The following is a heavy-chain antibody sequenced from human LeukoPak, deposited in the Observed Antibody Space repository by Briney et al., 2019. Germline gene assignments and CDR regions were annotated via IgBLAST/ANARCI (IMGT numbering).Heavy chain of an antibody. CDR1: GGSINSYY. J-gene: IGHJ3*02. V-gene: IGHV4-4*07. Sequence: SETLSLTCTVSGGSINSYYWSWIRQPAGKGLEWIGRIYTRGSTNYNPSLKSRVTMSVDTSKNQFSLKLSSVTAADTAVYYCARGRYCSADICSGGDAFDIWGQGTMVSVSS. CDR3: ARGRYCSADICSGGDAFDI. CDR2: IYTRGST. D-gene: IGHD2-15*01.